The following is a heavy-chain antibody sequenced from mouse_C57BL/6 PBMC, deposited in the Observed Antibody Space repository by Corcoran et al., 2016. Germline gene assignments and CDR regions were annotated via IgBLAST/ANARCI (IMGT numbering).Heavy chain of an antibody. Sequence: QVQLQQSGAELVKPGASVKISCKASGYAFSSYWMNWVKQRPGTGLEWIGQIYPGDGDTNYNGKFKGKATLTADKSSSTAYMQLSSLTSEDSAVYFCARIDGNYDYYAMDYWGQGTSVTVSS. J-gene: IGHJ4*01. CDR2: IYPGDGDT. CDR1: GYAFSSYW. D-gene: IGHD2-1*01. CDR3: ARIDGNYDYYAMDY. V-gene: IGHV1-80*01.